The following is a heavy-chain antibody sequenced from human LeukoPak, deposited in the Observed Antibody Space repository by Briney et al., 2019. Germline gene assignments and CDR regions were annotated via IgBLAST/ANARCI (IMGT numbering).Heavy chain of an antibody. J-gene: IGHJ3*02. CDR1: GYTFTSYG. Sequence: ASVKVSCKASGYTFTSYGISWVRQAPGQGLEWMGWISAYNGNTNYAQKLQGRVTMTTDTSTSTAYMELRSLRSDDTAVYYCARNLYGEYAPDAFDIWGQGTMVTVSS. D-gene: IGHD4-17*01. V-gene: IGHV1-18*01. CDR3: ARNLYGEYAPDAFDI. CDR2: ISAYNGNT.